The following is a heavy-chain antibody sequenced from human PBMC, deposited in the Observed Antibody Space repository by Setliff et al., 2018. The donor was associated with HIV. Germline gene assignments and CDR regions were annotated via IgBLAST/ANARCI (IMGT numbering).Heavy chain of an antibody. D-gene: IGHD6-13*01. CDR1: GFSLNTPGMR. Sequence: GSGPTLVNPTQTLTLTCIFSGFSLNTPGMRVSWIRQPPGKALEWLARIDWDDNKFYSTSLKTRLTISKDTSKNQVVLKMTNMDPVDTATYYCARDRSSSWEHWGQGTLVTVSS. CDR3: ARDRSSSWEH. J-gene: IGHJ1*01. CDR2: IDWDDNK. V-gene: IGHV2-70*04.